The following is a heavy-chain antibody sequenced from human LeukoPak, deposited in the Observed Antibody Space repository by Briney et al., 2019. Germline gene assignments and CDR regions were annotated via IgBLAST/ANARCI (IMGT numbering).Heavy chain of an antibody. V-gene: IGHV1-46*01. CDR3: ATVRYCSGGSCYSSALNWFDP. D-gene: IGHD2-15*01. Sequence: ASVKVSCKASGYTFTSYYLYWVRQAPGQGLEWMGIINPSGGSTNYAQKFQGRVTITADKSTSTAYMELSSLRSEDTAVYYCATVRYCSGGSCYSSALNWFDPWGQGTLVTVSS. CDR1: GYTFTSYY. J-gene: IGHJ5*02. CDR2: INPSGGST.